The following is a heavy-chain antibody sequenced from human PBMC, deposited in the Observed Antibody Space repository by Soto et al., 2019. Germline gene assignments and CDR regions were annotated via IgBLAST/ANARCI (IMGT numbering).Heavy chain of an antibody. J-gene: IGHJ4*02. V-gene: IGHV4-34*01. CDR3: ARGLGYCSGGSCQGDY. Sequence: QVQLQQWGAGLLKPSETLSLTCAVYGGSFSGYYWSWIRLPPGKGLEWIGEINHSGSTNYNPSLKSRVTISVDTSKNQFSLKLSSVTAADTAVYYCARGLGYCSGGSCQGDYWGQGTLVTVSS. D-gene: IGHD2-15*01. CDR1: GGSFSGYY. CDR2: INHSGST.